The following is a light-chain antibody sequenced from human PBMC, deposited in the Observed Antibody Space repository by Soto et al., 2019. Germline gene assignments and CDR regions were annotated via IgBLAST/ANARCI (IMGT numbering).Light chain of an antibody. Sequence: QSALTQPRSVSGSPGQSVTLSCTGTSSDVGSYNYVSWYQQHPGKAPKSMIDDVNKRPSGVPDRFSGSRSGNTASLTISGLQAEDEADYYCCSYAGSYTWVFGGGTKLTVL. CDR2: DVN. CDR3: CSYAGSYTWV. CDR1: SSDVGSYNY. J-gene: IGLJ3*02. V-gene: IGLV2-11*01.